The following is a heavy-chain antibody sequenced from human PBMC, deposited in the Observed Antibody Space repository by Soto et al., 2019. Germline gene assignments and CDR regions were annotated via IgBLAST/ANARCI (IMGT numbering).Heavy chain of an antibody. D-gene: IGHD6-19*01. J-gene: IGHJ4*02. CDR2: INSDGSTT. CDR1: GFTFSNYW. Sequence: GGSLRLSCAASGFTFSNYWMHWVGQAPGKGLVWVSRINSDGSTTSHADSVKGRFTISRDNAKNTLYLQMNSLRAEDTAVYYCARLPGYSTGWTPFDFSGPAPDVTVAS. V-gene: IGHV3-74*01. CDR3: ARLPGYSTGWTPFDF.